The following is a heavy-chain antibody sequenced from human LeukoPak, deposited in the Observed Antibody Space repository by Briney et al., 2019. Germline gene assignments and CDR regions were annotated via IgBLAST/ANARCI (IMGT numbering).Heavy chain of an antibody. V-gene: IGHV4-59*05. CDR3: AGQYDFWSGSGQKNWFDP. J-gene: IGHJ5*02. CDR1: GFSFSRYS. CDR2: IYYSGST. Sequence: GSLRLSCAASGFSFSRYSVNWVRQAPGKGLEWIGSIYYSGSTYYNPSFKSRVTISEDTSKNQYSLRLSSVTAADTALYYCAGQYDFWSGSGQKNWFDPWGQGTLVTVSS. D-gene: IGHD3-3*01.